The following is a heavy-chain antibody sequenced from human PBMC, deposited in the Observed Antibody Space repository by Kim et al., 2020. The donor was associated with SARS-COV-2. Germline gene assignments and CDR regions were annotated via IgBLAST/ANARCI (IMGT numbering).Heavy chain of an antibody. J-gene: IGHJ4*02. D-gene: IGHD4-17*01. CDR3: ANVGSYGGNSG. V-gene: IGHV3-30*18. Sequence: GGSLRLSCAASGFTFSSYGMHWVRQAPGKGLEWVAVISYDGSNKYYADSVKGRFTISRDNSKNTLYLQMNSLRAEDTAVYYCANVGSYGGNSGWDQGTLVTVSS. CDR1: GFTFSSYG. CDR2: ISYDGSNK.